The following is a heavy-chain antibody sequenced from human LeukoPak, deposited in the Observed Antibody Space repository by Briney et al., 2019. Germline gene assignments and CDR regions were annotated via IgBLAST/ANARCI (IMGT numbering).Heavy chain of an antibody. D-gene: IGHD6-13*01. CDR2: INPNSGGT. CDR3: ARGGPIYSSSRMDV. Sequence: WASVKVSCKASGYTFTGYYMHWVRQAPGQGLEWMGWINPNSGGTNYAQKFQGWVTMTRDTSISTAYMELSRLRSDDTAVYYCARGGPIYSSSRMDVWGQGTTVTVSS. V-gene: IGHV1-2*04. CDR1: GYTFTGYY. J-gene: IGHJ6*02.